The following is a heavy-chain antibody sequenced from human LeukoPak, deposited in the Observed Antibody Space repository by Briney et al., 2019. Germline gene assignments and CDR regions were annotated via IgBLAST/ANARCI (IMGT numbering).Heavy chain of an antibody. CDR3: ARVDYTIFGVVIIRAFDI. Sequence: SQTLSLTCTVSGGSISSGSYYWSWIRQPAGKGLEWIGRIYTSGSTNYNPSLKSRVTILVDTSKNQFSLKLSSVTAADTAVYYCARVDYTIFGVVIIRAFDIWGQGTMVTVSS. D-gene: IGHD3-3*01. J-gene: IGHJ3*02. CDR1: GGSISSGSYY. V-gene: IGHV4-61*02. CDR2: IYTSGST.